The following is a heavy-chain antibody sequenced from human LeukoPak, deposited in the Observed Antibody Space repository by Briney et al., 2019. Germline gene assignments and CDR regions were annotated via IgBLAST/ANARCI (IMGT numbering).Heavy chain of an antibody. J-gene: IGHJ4*02. Sequence: GASVTVSCKASGYTFTSYGISWVRQAPGQGVEWMGWISAHNGDTNYAQKFQGRVPMTTDTATSTGYLEPRSLTSDETAIYYCARDLKSTVGDTPTSDDWGQGTLVTVSS. CDR2: ISAHNGDT. V-gene: IGHV1-18*01. CDR3: ARDLKSTVGDTPTSDD. D-gene: IGHD1-26*01. CDR1: GYTFTSYG.